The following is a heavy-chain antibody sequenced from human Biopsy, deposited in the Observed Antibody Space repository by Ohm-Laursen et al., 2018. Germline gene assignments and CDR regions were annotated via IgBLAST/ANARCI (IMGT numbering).Heavy chain of an antibody. J-gene: IGHJ4*02. CDR2: VYYSGTT. CDR1: GGSISSDW. CDR3: ARVGVGAPPIDYFDS. Sequence: GTLSLTCTVSGGSISSDWWSWIRQTPGKGLEWIGYVYYSGTTTYNPSLRSRVTISVDTSMNQISLRLQSVTAADTAVYYCARVGVGAPPIDYFDSWGQGALVTVSS. D-gene: IGHD1-26*01. V-gene: IGHV4-59*01.